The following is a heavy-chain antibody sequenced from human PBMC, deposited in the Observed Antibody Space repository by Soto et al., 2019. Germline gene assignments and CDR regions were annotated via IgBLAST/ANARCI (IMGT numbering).Heavy chain of an antibody. CDR2: IYPGDLDT. J-gene: IGHJ4*02. CDR1: GYSFITYW. V-gene: IGHV5-51*01. CDR3: ARLLGYCSSATCYTLY. D-gene: IGHD2-2*02. Sequence: GESLKISCKASGYSFITYWIGWVLQIPGKGLEWMGIIYPGDLDTRYSPSFQGQVTISADKSISTAYLQWSSLKASDTALYYCARLLGYCSSATCYTLYWGQGILVTVPQ.